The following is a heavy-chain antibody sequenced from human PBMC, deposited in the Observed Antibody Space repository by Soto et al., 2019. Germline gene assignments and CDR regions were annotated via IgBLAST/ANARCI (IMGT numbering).Heavy chain of an antibody. CDR1: GGSITSHY. D-gene: IGHD4-17*01. J-gene: IGHJ4*02. V-gene: IGHV4-59*08. CDR2: IYYSGST. CDR3: ARHDYGDCPIDY. Sequence: SETLSLTCTVSGGSITSHYWSWIRQPPGKGLEWIGYIYYSGSTNYNPSLKSRVTISEDTSNNQVSLKVSSVTAADTAVYYCARHDYGDCPIDYWGRGTLVTVSS.